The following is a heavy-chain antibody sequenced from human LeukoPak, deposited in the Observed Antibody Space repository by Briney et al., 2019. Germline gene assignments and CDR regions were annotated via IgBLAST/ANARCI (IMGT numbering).Heavy chain of an antibody. CDR1: GFTFSDYY. Sequence: GGSLRLSCAASGFTFSDYYMSWIRQAPGKGLEWVSYISNSGSTIYYADSVKGRSTISRDNAKNSLYLQMNSLRAEDTAVYYCASGYDRVGWGAFDIWGQGTMVTVSS. CDR3: ASGYDRVGWGAFDI. D-gene: IGHD3-22*01. CDR2: ISNSGSTI. V-gene: IGHV3-11*01. J-gene: IGHJ3*02.